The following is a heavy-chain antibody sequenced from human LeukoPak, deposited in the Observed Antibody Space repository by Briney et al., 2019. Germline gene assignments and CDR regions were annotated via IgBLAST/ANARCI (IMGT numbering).Heavy chain of an antibody. Sequence: PGGSLRLSCTASGFTFGDYAMSWFRQAPGKGLEWVGFIRSKAYGGTTEYAASVKGRFTISRDDPKSIAYLQMNSLKTEDTAVYYCTRESYSSGWYPDAFDIWGQGTMVTVSS. D-gene: IGHD6-19*01. J-gene: IGHJ3*02. CDR1: GFTFGDYA. CDR2: IRSKAYGGTT. V-gene: IGHV3-49*03. CDR3: TRESYSSGWYPDAFDI.